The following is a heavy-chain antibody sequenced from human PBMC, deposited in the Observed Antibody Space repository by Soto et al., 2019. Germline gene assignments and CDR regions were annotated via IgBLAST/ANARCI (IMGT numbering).Heavy chain of an antibody. D-gene: IGHD3-10*01. CDR1: GYTFTSYY. Sequence: ASVKVSCKASGYTFTSYYMHWVRQAPGQGLEWMGIINPSGGSTSYAQKFQGRVTMTRDTPTSTVYMELSSLRSEDTAVYYCARDFGYGSGSYYQFYYYYYMDVWGKGTTVTVSS. CDR3: ARDFGYGSGSYYQFYYYYYMDV. V-gene: IGHV1-46*03. CDR2: INPSGGST. J-gene: IGHJ6*03.